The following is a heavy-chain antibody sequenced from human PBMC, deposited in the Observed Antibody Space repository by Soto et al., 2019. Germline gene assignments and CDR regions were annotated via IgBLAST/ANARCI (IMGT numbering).Heavy chain of an antibody. Sequence: ASVKVSCKASGYILTDYYLHWVRQAPGQGLEWVGWINPNGGGTNYAQKFEGWVTMTRDTSISTAYMELTRLKSDDTAVYYCARDGVAVAGILGMDVWGQGTTVTVSS. J-gene: IGHJ6*02. V-gene: IGHV1-2*04. D-gene: IGHD6-13*01. CDR2: INPNGGGT. CDR3: ARDGVAVAGILGMDV. CDR1: GYILTDYY.